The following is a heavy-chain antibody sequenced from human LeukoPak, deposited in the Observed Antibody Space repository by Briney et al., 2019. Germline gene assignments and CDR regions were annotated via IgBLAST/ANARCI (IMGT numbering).Heavy chain of an antibody. D-gene: IGHD3-10*01. Sequence: PSETLSLTCTVSGASIHTGNDYWTWIRQPAGKGLEWIGRIYTSGSTNYNPSLKSRVTMSVDTSKNQFSLKLSSVTAADTAVYYCARSYGSADYWGQGTLVTVSS. J-gene: IGHJ4*02. CDR2: IYTSGST. CDR1: GASIHTGNDY. V-gene: IGHV4-61*02. CDR3: ARSYGSADY.